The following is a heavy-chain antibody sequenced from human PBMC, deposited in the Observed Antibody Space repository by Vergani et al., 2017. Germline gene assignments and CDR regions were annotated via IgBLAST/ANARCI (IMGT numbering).Heavy chain of an antibody. V-gene: IGHV3-74*01. CDR3: ARGGRRFLEWLYY. CDR1: GFTFSSYW. Sequence: EVQLVESGGGLVQPGGSLRLSCAASGFTFSSYWMHWVRQAPGKGLVWVSRINSDGSSTSYADSVKVRFTISRDNAKNTLYPQMNSLRAEDTAVYYCARGGRRFLEWLYYWGQGTLVTVSS. J-gene: IGHJ4*02. CDR2: INSDGSST. D-gene: IGHD3-3*01.